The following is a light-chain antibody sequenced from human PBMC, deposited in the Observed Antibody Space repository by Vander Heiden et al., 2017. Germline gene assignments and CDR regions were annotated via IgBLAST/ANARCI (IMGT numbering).Light chain of an antibody. CDR1: RSDVGSYNL. J-gene: IGLJ2*01. V-gene: IGLV2-23*02. CDR2: EVR. Sequence: QSALTQPASVSGSPGQSVTISCTGTRSDVGSYNLVSWYQQPAAKAHHLMIYEVRKRPAGVSNRFSGSKSGNTASLTTSGRKAEDEADYYGSPDAGSSTLVFGGGTKRTVL. CDR3: SPDAGSSTLV.